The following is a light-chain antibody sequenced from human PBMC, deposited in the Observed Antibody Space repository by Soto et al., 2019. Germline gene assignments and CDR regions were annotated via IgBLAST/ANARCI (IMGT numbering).Light chain of an antibody. CDR1: QSVTSNY. V-gene: IGKV3-20*01. J-gene: IGKJ1*01. CDR2: GTS. Sequence: EIVVTQSPGTLSLSPGERATLSCMASQSVTSNYLAWYQQKPGQAPRLLIYGTSNRATGIPDRFTGSGSGTEFTLTIIRLEREDFAVYYCQQYGTSTKTFGQGTKVDIK. CDR3: QQYGTSTKT.